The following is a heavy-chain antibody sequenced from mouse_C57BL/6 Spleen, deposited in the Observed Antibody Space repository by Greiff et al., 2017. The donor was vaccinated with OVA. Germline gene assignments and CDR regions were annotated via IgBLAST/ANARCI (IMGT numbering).Heavy chain of an antibody. D-gene: IGHD1-1*01. CDR1: GFTFSDYG. CDR2: ISSGSSTI. CDR3: ARVIYYYGSSYPQAMDY. Sequence: EVHLVESGGGLVKPGGSLKLSCAASGFTFSDYGMHWVRQAPEKGLEWVAYISSGSSTIYYADTVKGRFTISRDNAKNTLFLQMTSLRSEDTAMYYCARVIYYYGSSYPQAMDYWGQGTSVTVSS. V-gene: IGHV5-17*01. J-gene: IGHJ4*01.